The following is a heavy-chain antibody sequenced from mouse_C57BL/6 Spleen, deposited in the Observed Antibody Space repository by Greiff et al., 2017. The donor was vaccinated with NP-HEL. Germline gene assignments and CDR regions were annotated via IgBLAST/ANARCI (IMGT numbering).Heavy chain of an antibody. J-gene: IGHJ4*01. CDR2: IYPGSGST. CDR1: GYTFTSYW. CDR3: ARREVTRAMDY. V-gene: IGHV1-55*01. Sequence: QVQLKQSGAELVKPGASVKMSCKASGYTFTSYWITWVKQRPGQGLEWIGDIYPGSGSTNYNEKFKSKATLTVDTSSSTAYMQLSSLTSEDSAVYYCARREVTRAMDYWGQGTSVTVSS. D-gene: IGHD2-2*01.